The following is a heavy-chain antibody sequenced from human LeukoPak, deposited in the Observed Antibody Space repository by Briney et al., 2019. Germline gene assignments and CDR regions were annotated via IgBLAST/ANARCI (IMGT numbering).Heavy chain of an antibody. J-gene: IGHJ4*02. CDR2: IIPIFGTA. CDR3: ARRFHSEYQRNPTYYFDY. V-gene: IGHV1-69*01. Sequence: GASVKVSCTASGGTFSSYDISWVRQAPGQGLEWIGGIIPIFGTANYAQKFQGRVAITADESTSTAYMELSSLRPEDTAVYYCARRFHSEYQRNPTYYFDYWGQGTLVTVSS. D-gene: IGHD2-2*01. CDR1: GGTFSSYD.